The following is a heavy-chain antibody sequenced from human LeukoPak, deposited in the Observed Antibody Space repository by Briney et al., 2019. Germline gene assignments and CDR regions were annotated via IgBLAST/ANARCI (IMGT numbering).Heavy chain of an antibody. V-gene: IGHV3-53*01. D-gene: IGHD3-10*01. J-gene: IGHJ6*02. Sequence: PGGSLRLSCAASGFTVSSNYMNWVRQAPGKGLEWVSVIFTGGTTDYADSVKGRFTISRENSKNTLYLQMNSLRAEDTAVYFCARERTLYVSGSGYGMDVWGQGTTVTVSS. CDR2: IFTGGTT. CDR3: ARERTLYVSGSGYGMDV. CDR1: GFTVSSNY.